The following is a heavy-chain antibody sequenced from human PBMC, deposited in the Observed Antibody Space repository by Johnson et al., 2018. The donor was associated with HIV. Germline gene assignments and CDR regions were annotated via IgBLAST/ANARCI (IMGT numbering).Heavy chain of an antibody. CDR1: GFTFSSYI. J-gene: IGHJ3*02. Sequence: QVQLVESGGGLVQPGGSLRLSCAASGFTFSSYIIYWVRQAPGKGLEWVALISDNGSHKDHADSMKGRFSISRDNSKTTLFLQMSSLRAEDTAVYYCGKDQYRKLTTVAGIWGQGTMVTVSS. CDR2: ISDNGSHK. V-gene: IGHV3-30*04. D-gene: IGHD4-17*01. CDR3: GKDQYRKLTTVAGI.